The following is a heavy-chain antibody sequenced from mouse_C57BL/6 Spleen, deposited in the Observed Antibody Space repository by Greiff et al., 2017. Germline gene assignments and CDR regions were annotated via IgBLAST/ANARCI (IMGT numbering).Heavy chain of an antibody. CDR2: ISSGSSTI. J-gene: IGHJ1*03. Sequence: EVMLVESGGGLVKPGGSLKLSCAASGFTFSDYGMHWVRQAPEKGLEWVAYISSGSSTIYYADTVKGRFTISRDNDRNTLFLQKTSLRSEDTARYYGARPRDWYMDVWGTGTPVTVSS. CDR1: GFTFSDYG. V-gene: IGHV5-17*01. CDR3: ARPRDWYMDV.